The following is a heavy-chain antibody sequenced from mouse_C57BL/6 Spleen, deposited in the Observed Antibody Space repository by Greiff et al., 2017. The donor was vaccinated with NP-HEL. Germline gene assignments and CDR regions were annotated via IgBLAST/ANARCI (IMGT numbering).Heavy chain of an antibody. J-gene: IGHJ2*01. CDR1: GFTFNNYW. CDR2: IYPGGGYT. V-gene: IGHV1-63*01. D-gene: IGHD2-2*01. Sequence: VQLQESGAELVRPGTSVKMSCKASGFTFNNYWMGWVKQRPGHGLEWIGDIYPGGGYTNYNEKFKGKATLTADKSSSTAYMQFSSLTSEDSAIYYCARWGGYDGFPSFDYWGQGTTLTVSS. CDR3: ARWGGYDGFPSFDY.